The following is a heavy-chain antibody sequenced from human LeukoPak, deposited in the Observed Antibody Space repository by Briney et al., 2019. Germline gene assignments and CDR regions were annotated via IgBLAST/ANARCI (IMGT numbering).Heavy chain of an antibody. Sequence: SVKVSCKASGGTFSSYAISWVRQAPGQGLEWMGRIIPILGIANYAQKFQGRVTITADKSTSTAYMELSSLRSEDTAVYYCARGGHGYSYGYDDYWGQGTLVTVSS. CDR3: ARGGHGYSYGYDDY. J-gene: IGHJ4*02. D-gene: IGHD5-18*01. V-gene: IGHV1-69*04. CDR1: GGTFSSYA. CDR2: IIPILGIA.